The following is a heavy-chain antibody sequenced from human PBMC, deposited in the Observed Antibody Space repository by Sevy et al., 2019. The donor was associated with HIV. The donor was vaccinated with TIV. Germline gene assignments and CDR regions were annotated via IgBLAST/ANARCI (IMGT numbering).Heavy chain of an antibody. Sequence: GGSLRLSCAASGFTFSSFGMHWVRQAPVKGLEWVADIWFDGSNTYYADSVKGRFTISRDIAKNTLHLQMNSLRAEDTAVYYCARDLEFYDSGDYGPAFMPDFWGHGTLVTVSS. CDR2: IWFDGSNT. V-gene: IGHV3-33*01. D-gene: IGHD4-17*01. CDR1: GFTFSSFG. CDR3: ARDLEFYDSGDYGPAFMPDF. J-gene: IGHJ4*01.